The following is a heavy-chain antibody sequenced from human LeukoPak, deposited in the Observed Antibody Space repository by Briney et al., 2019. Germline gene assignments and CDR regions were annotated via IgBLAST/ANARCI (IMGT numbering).Heavy chain of an antibody. D-gene: IGHD5-24*01. Sequence: GGSLRLSCAASGLTFRNFWMCWVRQAPGKGLEWAATIKQDGSGQYYVDSVKGRFTISRDNAQNSLYLQMNNLRAEDTAVYYCTRVGYIDEGIDYWGQGTLVTVSS. J-gene: IGHJ4*02. CDR2: IKQDGSGQ. CDR1: GLTFRNFW. CDR3: TRVGYIDEGIDY. V-gene: IGHV3-7*04.